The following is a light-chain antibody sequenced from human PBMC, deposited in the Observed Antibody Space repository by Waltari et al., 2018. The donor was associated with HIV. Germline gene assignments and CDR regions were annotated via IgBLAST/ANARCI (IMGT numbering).Light chain of an antibody. Sequence: QSALTQPASVSGPIGQSTTTSCPGTSSDVGSCNLVSWYQHHPGKAPNLIIYEVYKRPSGVSNRFSGSKSGNTASLTVSGLQAEDEADYYCCSYAGSSIPFGGGTKLTVL. CDR3: CSYAGSSIP. CDR2: EVY. J-gene: IGLJ2*01. CDR1: SSDVGSCNL. V-gene: IGLV2-23*02.